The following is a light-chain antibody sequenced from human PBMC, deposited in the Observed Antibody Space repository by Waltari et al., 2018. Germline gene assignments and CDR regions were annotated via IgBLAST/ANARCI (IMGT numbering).Light chain of an antibody. CDR3: QQSYRTPFT. CDR1: QSSSTY. J-gene: IGKJ3*01. CDR2: AVS. V-gene: IGKV1-39*01. Sequence: DIQMTQSPSSLSASVGDRVTITCRASQSSSTYLNWYQQKPGKAPKLLISAVSNLQSGVPSRFTGSGSGTDFTLTINSLQPEDFATYYCQQSYRTPFTFGPGTKVDI.